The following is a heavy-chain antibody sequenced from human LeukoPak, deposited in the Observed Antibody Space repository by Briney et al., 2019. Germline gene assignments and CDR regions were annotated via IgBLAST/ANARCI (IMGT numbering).Heavy chain of an antibody. CDR2: ISGSSSTI. J-gene: IGHJ4*02. V-gene: IGHV3-48*01. Sequence: GGSLRLSCAASGFTFSSYSMNWVRQAPGKGLEWVSYISGSSSTIYYADSVKGRFTISRDNAKNSLYLQMNSLRAEDTAVYYCARCDDYVWGSYRCGGFDYWGQGTLVTVSS. CDR1: GFTFSSYS. D-gene: IGHD3-16*02. CDR3: ARCDDYVWGSYRCGGFDY.